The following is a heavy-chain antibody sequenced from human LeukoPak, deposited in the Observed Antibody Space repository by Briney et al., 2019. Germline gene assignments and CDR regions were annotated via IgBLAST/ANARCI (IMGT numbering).Heavy chain of an antibody. J-gene: IGHJ4*02. CDR2: MYTSGST. D-gene: IGHD5-18*01. CDR1: GGSINSGSYY. Sequence: SETLSLTCTVSGGSINSGSYYWTWIRQPAGKGLEWIGRMYTSGSTNYNPSLKSRVTISVDTSKNQFSLKLSSVTAADTAVYYCARGGGGIQLWPHFDSWGQGILVTVSS. CDR3: ARGGGGIQLWPHFDS. V-gene: IGHV4-61*02.